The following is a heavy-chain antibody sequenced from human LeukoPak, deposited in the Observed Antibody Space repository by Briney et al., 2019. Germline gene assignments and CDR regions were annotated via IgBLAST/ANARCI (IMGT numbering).Heavy chain of an antibody. J-gene: IGHJ3*02. Sequence: GASVKVSCKASGGTFSNYASSWVRQAPGQGLEWMGGIIAIFFTANYTQHFQGRVTITADESTSTAYMELSSLRSEDTAVYYCAKGYSYGRPSIRGQGTMVTVSS. D-gene: IGHD5-18*01. CDR3: AKGYSYGRPSI. CDR1: GGTFSNYA. CDR2: IIAIFFTA. V-gene: IGHV1-69*01.